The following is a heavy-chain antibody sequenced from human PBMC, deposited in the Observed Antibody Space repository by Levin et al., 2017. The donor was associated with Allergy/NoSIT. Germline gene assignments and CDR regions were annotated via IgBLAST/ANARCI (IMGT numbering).Heavy chain of an antibody. CDR1: GFTFSRYW. CDR2: INSDGSST. V-gene: IGHV3-74*01. Sequence: LSLTCEDSGFTFSRYWMHWVRQAPGKGLVWVSRINSDGSSTSYADSVKGRFTISRDNTYNTLYLEMKSLRVEDTAVYYCARDPGSGGFQMDVWGQGTTVSVSS. D-gene: IGHD6-25*01. CDR3: ARDPGSGGFQMDV. J-gene: IGHJ6*02.